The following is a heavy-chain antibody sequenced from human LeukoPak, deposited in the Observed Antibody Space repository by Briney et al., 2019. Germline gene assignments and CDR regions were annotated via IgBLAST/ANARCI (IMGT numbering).Heavy chain of an antibody. CDR2: FDPEDGET. CDR3: ATPARSGYRRDAFDI. D-gene: IGHD3-22*01. J-gene: IGHJ3*02. CDR1: GYTLTELS. Sequence: ASVKVSCKVSGYTLTELSMHWVRQAPGKGLEWMGGFDPEDGETIYAQKFQGRVTMTEDTSTDTAYMELSSLRSEDTAVYYCATPARSGYRRDAFDIWGQGTMVTVSS. V-gene: IGHV1-24*01.